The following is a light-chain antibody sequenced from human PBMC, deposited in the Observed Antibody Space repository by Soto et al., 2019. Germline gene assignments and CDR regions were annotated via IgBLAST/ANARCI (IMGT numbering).Light chain of an antibody. V-gene: IGLV2-14*01. CDR1: TNDIGGYKY. CDR3: CSYASSSTYV. J-gene: IGLJ1*01. CDR2: EVT. Sequence: QSALTQPASVSGSPGQSITISCTGTTNDIGGYKYVSWYQQHPGKAPKLIIFEVTNRPSGVSNRFSGSKSGNTASLTISGLQPEDEADYYCCSYASSSTYVFGTGTKLTVL.